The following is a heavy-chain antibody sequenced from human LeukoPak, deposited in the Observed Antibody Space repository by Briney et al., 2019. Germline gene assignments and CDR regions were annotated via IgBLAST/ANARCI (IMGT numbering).Heavy chain of an antibody. Sequence: PSETLSLTCTVSGGSISSYYWSWTRQPPGKGLEWIGYIYYSGSTNYNPSLKSRVTISVDTSKNQFSLKLSSVTAADTAVYYCATTYYDFWSGYWNDAFDIWGQGTMVTVSS. V-gene: IGHV4-59*01. CDR2: IYYSGST. J-gene: IGHJ3*02. CDR1: GGSISSYY. CDR3: ATTYYDFWSGYWNDAFDI. D-gene: IGHD3-3*01.